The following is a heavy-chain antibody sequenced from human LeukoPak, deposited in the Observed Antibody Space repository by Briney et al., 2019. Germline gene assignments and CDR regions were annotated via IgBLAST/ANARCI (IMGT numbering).Heavy chain of an antibody. D-gene: IGHD4-17*01. J-gene: IGHJ6*02. CDR1: GFTLSSYW. V-gene: IGHV3-7*03. CDR3: ARDQSVTNYYYGMDV. Sequence: GGSLRLSCAASGFTLSSYWMSWVRQAPGKGLEWVANIKQDGSEKYYVDSVKGRFTISRDNAKNSLYLQMNSLRAEDTAVYYCARDQSVTNYYYGMDVWGQGTTVTVSS. CDR2: IKQDGSEK.